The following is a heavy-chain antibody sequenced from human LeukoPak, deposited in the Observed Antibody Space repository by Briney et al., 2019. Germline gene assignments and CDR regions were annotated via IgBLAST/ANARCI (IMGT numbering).Heavy chain of an antibody. CDR3: ARDLLLWFGELSGDSDY. V-gene: IGHV3-30*03. CDR1: GFTFSNYG. CDR2: ISYDGSDK. Sequence: GGSLRLSCAASGFTFSNYGMHWVRQAPGKGLDWVAVISYDGSDKYYADSVKGRFTISRDNSKNTLHLQMNSLRAEDTAVYYCARDLLLWFGELSGDSDYWGQGTLVTVSS. J-gene: IGHJ4*02. D-gene: IGHD3-10*01.